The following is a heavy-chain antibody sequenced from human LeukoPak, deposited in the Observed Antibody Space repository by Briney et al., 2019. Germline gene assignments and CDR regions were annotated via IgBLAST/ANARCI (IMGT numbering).Heavy chain of an antibody. D-gene: IGHD2-2*01. CDR2: ISGSGGST. J-gene: IGHJ6*02. CDR1: GFTFSSYA. Sequence: GGSLRLSCAASGFTFSSYAMSWVRQAPGKGLEWVSAISGSGGSTYYADSVKGRFTISRDNSKNTRYLQMNSLRAEDTAVYYCARYQLQLTTGYYYYYGMDVWGQGTTVTVSS. V-gene: IGHV3-23*01. CDR3: ARYQLQLTTGYYYYYGMDV.